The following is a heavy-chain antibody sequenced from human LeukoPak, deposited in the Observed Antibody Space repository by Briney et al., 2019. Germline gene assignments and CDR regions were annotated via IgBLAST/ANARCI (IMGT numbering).Heavy chain of an antibody. CDR2: INVDGSRT. J-gene: IGHJ4*02. V-gene: IGHV3-74*01. CDR3: TRDSRGKAFDY. CDR1: EFTLSSYW. Sequence: QTGGSLRLSCVASEFTLSSYWMHWVRQAPGKGLVWVSRINVDGSRTNYADSVQGRFTISRDNAKNTVYLQVNSLRAEDTAVYYCTRDSRGKAFDYWGQGTLVTVSS. D-gene: IGHD4-23*01.